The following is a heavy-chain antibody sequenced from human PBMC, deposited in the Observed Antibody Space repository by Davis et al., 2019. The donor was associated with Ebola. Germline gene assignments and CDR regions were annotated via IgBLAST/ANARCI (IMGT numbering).Heavy chain of an antibody. Sequence: VKVSCKASGYTFTSYAMNWVRQAPGQGLEWMGWINTNTGNPTYAQGFTGRFVFSLDTSVSTAYLQISSLKAEDTAVYYCARTPSGYDWEYYYGMDVWGQGTTVTVSS. V-gene: IGHV7-4-1*02. CDR1: GYTFTSYA. CDR2: INTNTGNP. CDR3: ARTPSGYDWEYYYGMDV. J-gene: IGHJ6*02. D-gene: IGHD5-12*01.